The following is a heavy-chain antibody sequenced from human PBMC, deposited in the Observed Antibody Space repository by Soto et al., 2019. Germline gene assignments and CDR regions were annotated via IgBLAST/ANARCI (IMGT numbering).Heavy chain of an antibody. D-gene: IGHD3-22*01. V-gene: IGHV3-66*01. J-gene: IGHJ6*02. Sequence: PGGSLRLSCAASGFTVSSNYMSWVRQAPGKGLEWVSVIYSGGSTYYADSVKGRFTISRDNSKNTLYLQMNSLRAEDTAVYYCAASSSGYSEHYYYYYGMDVWGQGTTVTVSS. CDR2: IYSGGST. CDR1: GFTVSSNY. CDR3: AASSSGYSEHYYYYYGMDV.